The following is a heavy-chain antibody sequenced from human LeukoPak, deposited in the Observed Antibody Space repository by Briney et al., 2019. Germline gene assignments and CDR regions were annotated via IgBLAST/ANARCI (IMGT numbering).Heavy chain of an antibody. V-gene: IGHV4-34*01. CDR1: GGSFSGYY. CDR2: INHSGST. D-gene: IGHD3-10*01. J-gene: IGHJ4*02. CDR3: ARLRLGRRVNYYVSGSYYYFDY. Sequence: SETLSLTCAVYGGSFSGYYWSWIRQPPGKGLEWVGEINHSGSTNYNPSLKSRVTISVDTSKNQFSLKLSSVTAADTAVYYCARLRLGRRVNYYVSGSYYYFDYWGQGTLVTVSS.